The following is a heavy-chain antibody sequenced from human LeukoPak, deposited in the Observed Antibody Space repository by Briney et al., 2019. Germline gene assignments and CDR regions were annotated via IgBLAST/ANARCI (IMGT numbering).Heavy chain of an antibody. Sequence: GGSLRLSCAASGFTFSSYAMSWVRQAPGKGLEWVSAVSGSGGSTYYADSVKGRFTISRDNSKNTLYLQMNSLRAEDTAVYYCAKGRFLEWLLSSAFDIWGQGTMVTVSS. CDR3: AKGRFLEWLLSSAFDI. CDR2: VSGSGGST. D-gene: IGHD3-3*01. J-gene: IGHJ3*02. CDR1: GFTFSSYA. V-gene: IGHV3-23*01.